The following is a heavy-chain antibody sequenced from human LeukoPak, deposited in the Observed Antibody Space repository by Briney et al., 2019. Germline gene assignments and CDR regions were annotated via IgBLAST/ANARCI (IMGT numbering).Heavy chain of an antibody. D-gene: IGHD6-6*01. CDR3: ATVKGQLVQYNYYGMDV. Sequence: ASVKVSCKVSGYTLTELSMHWVRQAPGKGLEGMGGFDLEDGETIYAQRFQGRVTMTEDASTDTAYMELSSLRSEDTAVYYCATVKGQLVQYNYYGMDVWGQGTTVTVSS. J-gene: IGHJ6*02. V-gene: IGHV1-24*01. CDR1: GYTLTELS. CDR2: FDLEDGET.